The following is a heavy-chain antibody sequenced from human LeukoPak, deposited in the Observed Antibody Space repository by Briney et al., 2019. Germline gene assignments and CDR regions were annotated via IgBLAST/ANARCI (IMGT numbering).Heavy chain of an antibody. CDR2: IYYSGST. CDR3: ARYCSGGSCADRQHGMHL. CDR1: GGSISSYY. D-gene: IGHD2-15*01. J-gene: IGHJ6*02. Sequence: NPSETLSLTCTVSGGSISSYYWSWIRQPPGKGLEWIGYIYYSGSTNYNPSLKSRVTISVDTSKNQLSLKLSSVTAADPAVVYCARYCSGGSCADRQHGMHLGPQDTRDSV. V-gene: IGHV4-59*01.